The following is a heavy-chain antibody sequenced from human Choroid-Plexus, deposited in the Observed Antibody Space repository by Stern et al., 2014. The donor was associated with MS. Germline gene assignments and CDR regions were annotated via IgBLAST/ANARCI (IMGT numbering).Heavy chain of an antibody. D-gene: IGHD2/OR15-2a*01. J-gene: IGHJ5*02. V-gene: IGHV3-30*18. CDR3: AKDRQYLTYFFDH. CDR2: VSYDGSNK. CDR1: GFTFGSCA. Sequence: QVQLVESGGGVVQPGRPLRLSCVASGFTFGSCAMHWVRQAPGKGLEWVAGVSYDGSNKYYADSVKGRFTIPRDNSQTTLYMQMSSLSPEDTAVYYCAKDRQYLTYFFDHWGQGSLVTVSS.